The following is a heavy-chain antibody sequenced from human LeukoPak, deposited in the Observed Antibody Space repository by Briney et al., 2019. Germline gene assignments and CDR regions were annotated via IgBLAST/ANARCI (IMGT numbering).Heavy chain of an antibody. CDR1: GFTFRSYW. D-gene: IGHD3-10*01. Sequence: WESLTLTCAVSGFTFRSYWMHWVRQPPAKGLVWVSSIESDGSSTTYADSVKGRFTNSRDNAENTLYLQMNSLRVEDTAVYYCARISTMVRHYWGQGTLVTVSS. J-gene: IGHJ4*02. CDR3: ARISTMVRHY. CDR2: IESDGSST. V-gene: IGHV3-74*03.